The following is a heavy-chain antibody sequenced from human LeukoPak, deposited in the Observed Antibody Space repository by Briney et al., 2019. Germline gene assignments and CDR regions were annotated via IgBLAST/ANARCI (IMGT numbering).Heavy chain of an antibody. J-gene: IGHJ4*02. CDR1: GFTFSSYA. Sequence: GGSLRLPCAASGFTFSSYAMSWVRQAPGKGLEWVSAISGSGGSTYYADSVKGRFTISRDNSKNTLYLQMNSLKAEDTAVYYCAKPLVVVPAALFDYWGQGTLVTVSS. V-gene: IGHV3-23*01. CDR2: ISGSGGST. D-gene: IGHD2-2*01. CDR3: AKPLVVVPAALFDY.